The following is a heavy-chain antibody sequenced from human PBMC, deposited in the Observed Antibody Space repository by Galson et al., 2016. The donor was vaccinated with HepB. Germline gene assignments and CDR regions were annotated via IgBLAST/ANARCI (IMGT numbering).Heavy chain of an antibody. CDR1: GDSVSNNIAA. Sequence: CAISGDSVSNNIAAWNWTRQSPSRGLQWLGRVYYRSTWYNDYAVSVRSRITINPDTSKNQLSLQLSSVTPEDTAVYYCARAGGLNENFHFDYWGQGTLVTVSS. CDR3: ARAGGLNENFHFDY. D-gene: IGHD1-1*01. V-gene: IGHV6-1*01. J-gene: IGHJ4*02. CDR2: VYYRSTWYN.